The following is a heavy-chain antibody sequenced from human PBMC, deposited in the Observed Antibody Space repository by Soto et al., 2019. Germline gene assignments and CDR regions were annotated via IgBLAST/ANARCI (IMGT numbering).Heavy chain of an antibody. J-gene: IGHJ4*02. CDR2: ISGSGGST. CDR1: GFTFSSYA. Sequence: GGSLRLSCAASGFTFSSYAMSWVRQAPGKGLEWVSAISGSGGSTYYADSVKGRFTISRDNSKNTLYLQMNSLRAEETAVYYCAKAQVLLWFGEPPGYYFDYWGQGTLVTVSS. CDR3: AKAQVLLWFGEPPGYYFDY. D-gene: IGHD3-10*01. V-gene: IGHV3-23*01.